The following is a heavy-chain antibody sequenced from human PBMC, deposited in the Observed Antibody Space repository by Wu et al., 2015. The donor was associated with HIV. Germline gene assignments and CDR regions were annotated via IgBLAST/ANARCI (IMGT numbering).Heavy chain of an antibody. D-gene: IGHD1/OR15-1a*01. CDR1: GGTFSRYA. CDR2: IIPLFGTA. Sequence: QVQLVQSGAEVKKPGSSVKVSCKASGGTFSRYAINWVRQAPGQGLEWMGRIIPLFGTANYAQKFQGRVTLTADESTSTAYMELSSLRSEDTAVYYCASWFDLPPYEQQLDIWGQGTMVTVSS. CDR3: ASWFDLPPYEQQLDI. J-gene: IGHJ3*02. V-gene: IGHV1-69*13.